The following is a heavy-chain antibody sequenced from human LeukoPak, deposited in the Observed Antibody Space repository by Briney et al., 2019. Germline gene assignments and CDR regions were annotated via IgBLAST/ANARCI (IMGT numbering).Heavy chain of an antibody. D-gene: IGHD2/OR15-2a*01. V-gene: IGHV5-51*01. J-gene: IGHJ6*03. CDR2: IYPGDSDT. Sequence: GEPLKISCKGSGYSFTSYWIGWVRQMPGKGLEWMGIIYPGDSDTRYSPSFQGQVTISADKSISTAYLQWSSLKASDTAMYYCARRSSFADYYYYMDVWGKGTTVTVSS. CDR1: GYSFTSYW. CDR3: ARRSSFADYYYYMDV.